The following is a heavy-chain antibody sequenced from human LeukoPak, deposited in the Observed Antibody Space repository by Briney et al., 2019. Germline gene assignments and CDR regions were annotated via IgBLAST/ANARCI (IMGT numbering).Heavy chain of an antibody. CDR3: ARGRYYDILTGYYPYFDY. CDR2: INPSGGST. D-gene: IGHD3-9*01. CDR1: GYTFTSYY. V-gene: IGHV1-46*01. J-gene: IGHJ4*02. Sequence: GASVKVSCKASGYTFTSYYMHWVRQAPGQGLEWMGIINPSGGSTSYAQKFQGRVTMTRDMSTSTVYMELSSLRPEDTAVYYCARGRYYDILTGYYPYFDYWGQGTLVTVSS.